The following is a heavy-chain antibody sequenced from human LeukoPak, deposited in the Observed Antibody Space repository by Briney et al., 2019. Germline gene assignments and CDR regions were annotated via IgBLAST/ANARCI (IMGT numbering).Heavy chain of an antibody. CDR1: GFVFSDYG. V-gene: IGHV3-30*02. Sequence: PGGSLRLSCAASGFVFSDYGMHWVRQAPGKGLEWVAFVRYDGSNEYHVGSVKGRFTISRDNSKNTLFLQMNSLRAEDTAVYSCAKESGSGYYSEGPNYWGLGTLVTVSS. CDR3: AKESGSGYYSEGPNY. D-gene: IGHD5-12*01. CDR2: VRYDGSNE. J-gene: IGHJ4*02.